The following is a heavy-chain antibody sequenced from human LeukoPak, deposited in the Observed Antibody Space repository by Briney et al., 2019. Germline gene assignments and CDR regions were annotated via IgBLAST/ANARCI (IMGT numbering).Heavy chain of an antibody. Sequence: ASVKVSCKASGYTFTSYGISWVRQASGQGLEWMGWISAYNGNTNYAQKLQGRVTMTTDTSTSTAYMELRSLRSDNTAVYYCARDGEEYSSGWGINFDYWGQGTLVTVSS. J-gene: IGHJ4*02. CDR1: GYTFTSYG. CDR3: ARDGEEYSSGWGINFDY. V-gene: IGHV1-18*01. CDR2: ISAYNGNT. D-gene: IGHD6-19*01.